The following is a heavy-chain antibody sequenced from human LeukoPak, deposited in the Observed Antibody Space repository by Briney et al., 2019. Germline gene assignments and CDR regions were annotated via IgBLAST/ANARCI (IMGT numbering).Heavy chain of an antibody. D-gene: IGHD6-13*01. V-gene: IGHV1-69*13. Sequence: SVKVSCKASGGXFSSYAISWVRQAPGQGLEWLGGIIPIFGTANYAQKFQGRVTITADESTSTAYMELSSLRSEDTAVYYCASSWTAAEVSYYYGMDVWGQGTTVTVSS. CDR3: ASSWTAAEVSYYYGMDV. J-gene: IGHJ6*02. CDR2: IIPIFGTA. CDR1: GGXFSSYA.